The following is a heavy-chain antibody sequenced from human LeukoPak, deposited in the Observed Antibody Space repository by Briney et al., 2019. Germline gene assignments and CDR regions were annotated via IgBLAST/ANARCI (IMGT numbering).Heavy chain of an antibody. J-gene: IGHJ5*02. V-gene: IGHV1-24*01. CDR1: GYTLTELS. D-gene: IGHD2-21*02. CDR2: FDPEDGET. Sequence: ASVKVSCKVSGYTLTELSMHWVRQAPGKGLEWMGGFDPEDGETIYAQKFQGRVTMTEDTSTDTAYMELSSLRSEDTAVYYRATAGVVTAGDNWFDPWGQGTLVTVSS. CDR3: ATAGVVTAGDNWFDP.